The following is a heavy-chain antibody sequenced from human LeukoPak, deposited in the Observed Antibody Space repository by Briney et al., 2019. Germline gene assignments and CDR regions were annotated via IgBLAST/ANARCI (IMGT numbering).Heavy chain of an antibody. CDR3: TSRDY. V-gene: IGHV3-49*04. CDR2: IRSKAYGGTT. Sequence: GGSLRLSCTTSGFTFGDYGMSWVRQAPGKGLEWVGFIRSKAYGGTTEYAASVKGRFTISRDDSKSIAYLQMNSLKTEDTALYYCTSRDYWGQGTLVTVSS. CDR1: GFTFGDYG. J-gene: IGHJ4*02.